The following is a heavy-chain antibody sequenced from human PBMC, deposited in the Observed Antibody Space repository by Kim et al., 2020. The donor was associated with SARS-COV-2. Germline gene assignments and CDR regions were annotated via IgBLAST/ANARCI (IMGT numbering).Heavy chain of an antibody. Sequence: GSLRLSCAASGFTFSSYSMNWVRQAPGKGLEWVSSISSSSSYIYYADSVKGRFTISRDNAKNSLYLQMNSLRAEDTAVYYCARDKQNCSGGSCYDYYYYGMDVWGQGTTVTVSS. CDR2: ISSSSSYI. CDR1: GFTFSSYS. V-gene: IGHV3-21*01. CDR3: ARDKQNCSGGSCYDYYYYGMDV. J-gene: IGHJ6*02. D-gene: IGHD2-15*01.